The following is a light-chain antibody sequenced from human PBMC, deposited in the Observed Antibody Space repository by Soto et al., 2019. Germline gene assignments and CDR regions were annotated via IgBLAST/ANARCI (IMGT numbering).Light chain of an antibody. CDR1: QSIGTY. J-gene: IGKJ2*01. CDR3: QQSYSAPRT. V-gene: IGKV1-39*01. CDR2: GAS. Sequence: DIQMTQSPSSLPASVGDRISITCRASQSIGTYLSWYQQKPGKAPKLLIYGASNLQSGAPSRFSGSGSETGFTLTISSLQPEDFATYYCQQSYSAPRTFGQGTKVEIK.